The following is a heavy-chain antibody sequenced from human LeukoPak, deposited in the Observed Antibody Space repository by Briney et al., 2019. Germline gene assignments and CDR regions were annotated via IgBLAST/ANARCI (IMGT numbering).Heavy chain of an antibody. Sequence: PGGSLRLSCAASGFTFSTYTMNWVRQAPGKGLDWVSFISSSSSYMYYADSVKGRFTISRDNTKKSLYLQMNSLRAEDTAVYYCARDFSGYDYNFDYWGQGTLVTVSS. CDR3: ARDFSGYDYNFDY. V-gene: IGHV3-21*01. D-gene: IGHD5-12*01. CDR1: GFTFSTYT. J-gene: IGHJ4*02. CDR2: ISSSSSYM.